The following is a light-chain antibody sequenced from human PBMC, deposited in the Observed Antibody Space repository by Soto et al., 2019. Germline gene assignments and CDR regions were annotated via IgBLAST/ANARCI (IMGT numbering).Light chain of an antibody. J-gene: IGLJ1*01. V-gene: IGLV2-14*01. CDR1: SSDVGDYNR. CDR3: SSYTSSSTLLYV. CDR2: EVT. Sequence: QSVLTQPASVSGSPGQSITISCTGTSSDVGDYNRVSWYQQHPGKAPKLMMYEVTNRPSGVSIRFSGSKSGNTASLTISGLQPEDEADYYCSSYTSSSTLLYVFGTGTKVTVL.